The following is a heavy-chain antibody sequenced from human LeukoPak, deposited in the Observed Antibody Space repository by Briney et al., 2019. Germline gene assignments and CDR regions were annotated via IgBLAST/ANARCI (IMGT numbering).Heavy chain of an antibody. CDR2: ISWNSGCI. D-gene: IGHD6-19*01. Sequence: GGSLRLPCAASGFTFDDYAMHWVRQVPGKGLEWVSGISWNSGCIGCADSVKGRFTISRDNAKNSLYLHMNSLSAEDTALYYCAKGKKITVAGLFDCWGQGTLVTVSS. J-gene: IGHJ4*02. V-gene: IGHV3-9*01. CDR1: GFTFDDYA. CDR3: AKGKKITVAGLFDC.